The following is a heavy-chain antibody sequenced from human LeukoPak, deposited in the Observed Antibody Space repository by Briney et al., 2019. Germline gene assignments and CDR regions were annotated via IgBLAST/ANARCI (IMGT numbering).Heavy chain of an antibody. J-gene: IGHJ4*02. V-gene: IGHV3-23*01. CDR3: AKDPKSYGSGSYTFDY. CDR2: ISGSGGST. Sequence: GGSLRLSCAAPGFTFSSYAMSWVRQAPGKGLEWVSAISGSGGSTYYADSVKGRFTISRDNSKNTLYLQMNSLRAEDTAVYYCAKDPKSYGSGSYTFDYWGQGTLVTVSS. D-gene: IGHD3-10*01. CDR1: GFTFSSYA.